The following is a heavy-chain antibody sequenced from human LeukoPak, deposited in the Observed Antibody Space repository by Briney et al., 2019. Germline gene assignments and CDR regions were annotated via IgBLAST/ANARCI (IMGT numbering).Heavy chain of an antibody. CDR2: INRDGSEK. CDR1: GFTFSGYW. J-gene: IGHJ6*02. D-gene: IGHD3-16*01. CDR3: RGGYYYYGMDV. V-gene: IGHV3-7*03. Sequence: GGSLRLSCAASGFTFSGYWMSWVRQAPGKGLEWVANINRDGSEKYYVDSVKGRFTISRDNSKNTLYLQMNSLRAEDTAVYYCRGGYYYYGMDVWGQGTTVTVSS.